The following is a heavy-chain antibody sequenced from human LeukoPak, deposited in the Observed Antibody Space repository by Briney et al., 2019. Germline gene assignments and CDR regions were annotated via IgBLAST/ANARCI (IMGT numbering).Heavy chain of an antibody. CDR2: ILYEGSNK. CDR1: GFIFSNYG. CDR3: AKVSSAHYLDY. J-gene: IGHJ4*02. Sequence: RLSCAASGFIFSNYGMYWVRPAPGKGLEGVAVILYEGSNKYYPDPVRGRFTISRDNSKHTLYLHMNSLRAEDTAVYYCAKVSSAHYLDYWGQ. D-gene: IGHD3-22*01. V-gene: IGHV3-33*05.